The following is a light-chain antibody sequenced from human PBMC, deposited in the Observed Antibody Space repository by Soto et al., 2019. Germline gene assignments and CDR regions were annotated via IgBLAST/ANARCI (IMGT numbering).Light chain of an antibody. J-gene: IGLJ1*01. Sequence: QSVLAQPPSVSGAPGQRVTISCTGSSSNIGAGYDVHWYQQFPGTAPKLLIYGNSNRPSGVPDRFSGSKSGTSASLAITGLQAEDEADYYCQSYDSSLSGVFGSGTKATV. CDR2: GNS. CDR1: SSNIGAGYD. CDR3: QSYDSSLSGV. V-gene: IGLV1-40*01.